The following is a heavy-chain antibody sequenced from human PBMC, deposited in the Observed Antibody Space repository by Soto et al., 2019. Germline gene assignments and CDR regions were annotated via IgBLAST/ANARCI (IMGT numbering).Heavy chain of an antibody. J-gene: IGHJ5*02. CDR1: GDTFSSYA. CDR2: IIPIFGTA. V-gene: IGHV1-69*13. D-gene: IGHD3-10*01. Sequence: ASVKVSCKASGDTFSSYAISWVRQAPGQGLEWMGGIIPIFGTANYAQKFQGRVTITADESTSTAYMELSSLRSEDTAVYYCARDPAPYGSGSYLPWGQGTLVTVSS. CDR3: ARDPAPYGSGSYLP.